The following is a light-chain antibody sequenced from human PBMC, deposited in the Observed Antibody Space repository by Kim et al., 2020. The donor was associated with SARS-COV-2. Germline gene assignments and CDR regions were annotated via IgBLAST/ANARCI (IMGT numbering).Light chain of an antibody. J-gene: IGKJ5*01. CDR3: QQRSHWPPIT. V-gene: IGKV3-11*01. CDR2: DAS. CDR1: QSVSSY. Sequence: SPGGRATLSCRASQSVSSYLAWYQQKPGQAPRLLIYDASNRAAGIPARISDSGSGTDFTLTISSLEPEDFAVYFCQQRSHWPPITFGQGTRLEIK.